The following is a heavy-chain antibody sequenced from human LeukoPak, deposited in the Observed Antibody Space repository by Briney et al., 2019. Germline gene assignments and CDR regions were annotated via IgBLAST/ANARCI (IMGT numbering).Heavy chain of an antibody. J-gene: IGHJ5*02. CDR3: ARSSESGFDP. Sequence: ASVEVSCRASSHTFTRYGIRGVRQAPGQGLEWMGWISAYNGNTNYAQKLQGRVTITTDTSTSTAYMDLRSLRSDDTAVYYCARSSESGFDPWREGPLVPVST. V-gene: IGHV1-18*01. CDR1: SHTFTRYG. CDR2: ISAYNGNT.